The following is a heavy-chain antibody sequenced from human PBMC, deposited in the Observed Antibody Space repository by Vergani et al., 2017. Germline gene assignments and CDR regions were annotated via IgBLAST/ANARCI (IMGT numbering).Heavy chain of an antibody. CDR2: ISYDGNKK. V-gene: IGHV3-30*03. Sequence: QVQLVESGGGEVQPGRSLRLSCSAAGFPFSDYGVHWVRQAPGKGLEWVSVISYDGNKKNYADSVKGRFTISRDNSKNTLYLEMNALRAEDTAVYYCARDFLTRVTTLGYCCMGVWGKGTTVTVSS. CDR1: GFPFSDYG. D-gene: IGHD1-1*01. CDR3: ARDFLTRVTTLGYCCMGV. J-gene: IGHJ6*03.